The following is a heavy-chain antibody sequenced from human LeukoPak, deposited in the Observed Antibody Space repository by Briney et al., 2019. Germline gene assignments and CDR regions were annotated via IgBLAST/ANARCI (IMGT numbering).Heavy chain of an antibody. V-gene: IGHV1-2*02. CDR2: INPNNGGT. CDR1: GFTFTGYY. CDR3: TRDLVGGTWASGY. J-gene: IGHJ4*02. Sequence: ASVKVSCKASGFTFTGYYIHWVRQAPGQGLEWMGWINPNNGGTNYAQTFQDRVTMTRDTSISTAYMELSRLRSDDTAVYYCTRDLVGGTWASGYWGQGTLVTVSS. D-gene: IGHD1-14*01.